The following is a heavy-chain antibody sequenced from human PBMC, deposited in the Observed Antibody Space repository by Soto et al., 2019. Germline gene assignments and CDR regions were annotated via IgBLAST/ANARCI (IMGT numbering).Heavy chain of an antibody. CDR3: ASGSYSDY. D-gene: IGHD1-26*01. J-gene: IGHJ4*02. V-gene: IGHV1-2*06. CDR1: GYSFTGSY. CDR2: INPKSGGT. Sequence: ASVKVSCKASGYSFTGSYIHWVRQAPGQGFECMGRINPKSGGTDFAQEFQGRVTMTRDTSITTAYMELSRLTSDDTAVYYCASGSYSDYWGQGTLVTVSS.